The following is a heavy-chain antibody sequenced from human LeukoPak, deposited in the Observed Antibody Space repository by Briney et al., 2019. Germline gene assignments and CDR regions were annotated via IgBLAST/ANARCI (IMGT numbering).Heavy chain of an antibody. J-gene: IGHJ4*02. CDR1: GFTFSSYW. CDR3: ARATGSYYSLGY. D-gene: IGHD1-26*01. Sequence: GGSLRLSCAASGFTFSSYWMHWVRQAPGKGLVWVSRINSDGSSTSYADSVKGRFTVSRDNAKNTLYLQMNSLRAEDTAVYYCARATGSYYSLGYWGQGTLVTVS. V-gene: IGHV3-74*01. CDR2: INSDGSST.